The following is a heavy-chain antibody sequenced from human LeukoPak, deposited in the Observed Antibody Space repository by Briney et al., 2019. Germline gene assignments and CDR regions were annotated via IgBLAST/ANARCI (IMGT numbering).Heavy chain of an antibody. J-gene: IGHJ6*02. CDR3: ARDVVVVAATTWPYYYGMDV. V-gene: IGHV3-7*01. CDR2: IKQDGSEK. D-gene: IGHD2-15*01. Sequence: GGSLRLSCAASGFTFSSYWMSWVRQAPGKGLEWVANIKQDGSEKYYVDSVKGRFTISRDNAKNSLYLQMNSLRAEDTAVYYCARDVVVVAATTWPYYYGMDVWGQGTTVTVSS. CDR1: GFTFSSYW.